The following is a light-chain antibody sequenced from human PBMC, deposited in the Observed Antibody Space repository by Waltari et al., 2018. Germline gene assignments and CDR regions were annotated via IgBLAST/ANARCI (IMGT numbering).Light chain of an antibody. Sequence: QSVLTQPPSVSAAPGQKVSISCSGSTPNIGNNYVSWYQQFPGTAPKILIYEDDGRPSGIPDRFSGSKSGASATLDITGLQTGDEADYYCGAWDSSLGVGVLGGGTRVTVL. CDR2: EDD. CDR3: GAWDSSLGVGV. V-gene: IGLV1-51*01. CDR1: TPNIGNNY. J-gene: IGLJ3*02.